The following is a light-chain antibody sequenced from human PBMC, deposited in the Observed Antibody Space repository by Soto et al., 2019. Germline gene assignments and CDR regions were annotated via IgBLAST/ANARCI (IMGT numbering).Light chain of an antibody. Sequence: IVMTQSPATLSVSPGERATLSCRASQNIYSNVAWYQQRPGQAPRPLIYRASTRATGIPARFSGSGSGTEFTLTISSLQSEDFPVYYCLQYHNFWAVGQGTKVEIK. CDR1: QNIYSN. V-gene: IGKV3-15*01. CDR2: RAS. CDR3: LQYHNFWA. J-gene: IGKJ1*01.